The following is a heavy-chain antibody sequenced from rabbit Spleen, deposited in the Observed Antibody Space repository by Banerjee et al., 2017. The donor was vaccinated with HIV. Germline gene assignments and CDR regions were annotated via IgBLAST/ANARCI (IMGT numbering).Heavy chain of an antibody. Sequence: HLKESGGGLVQPGGSLKLSCTASGFTLSSYYMNWVRQAPGKGLEWIGYIDLLFGTTYYANWVNGRFTISSHNAQNTLYLQLHSLTAADTATYFCVRGASGSGYYSLWGPGTLVTVS. J-gene: IGHJ4*01. V-gene: IGHV1S7*01. CDR1: GFTLSSYY. CDR3: VRGASGSGYYSL. CDR2: IDLLFGTT. D-gene: IGHD1-1*01.